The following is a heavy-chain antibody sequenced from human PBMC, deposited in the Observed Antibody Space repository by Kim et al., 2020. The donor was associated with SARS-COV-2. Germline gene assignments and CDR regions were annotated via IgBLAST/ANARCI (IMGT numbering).Heavy chain of an antibody. CDR2: IWYDGSNK. V-gene: IGHV3-33*01. CDR1: GFTFSSYG. CDR3: ARDTRDYYGMDV. J-gene: IGHJ6*02. Sequence: LSLTCAASGFTFSSYGMHWVRQAPGKGLEWVAVIWYDGSNKYYADSVKGRFTISRDNSKNTLYLQMNSLRAEDTAVYYCARDTRDYYGMDVWDQGTTVTVSS.